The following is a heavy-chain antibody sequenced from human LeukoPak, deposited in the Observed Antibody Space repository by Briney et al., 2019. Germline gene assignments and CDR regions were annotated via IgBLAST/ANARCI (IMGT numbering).Heavy chain of an antibody. CDR1: GFTFSSYG. J-gene: IGHJ4*02. CDR2: ISYDGSNK. V-gene: IGHV3-30*18. CDR3: AKDPEMATIPGY. D-gene: IGHD5-24*01. Sequence: GGSLRLSCAASGFTFSSYGMHWVRQAPGKGLEWVAVISYDGSNKYYADSVKGRFTISRDNSKNTLYLQMNSLRAEDTAVYYCAKDPEMATIPGYWGQGTLVTVSS.